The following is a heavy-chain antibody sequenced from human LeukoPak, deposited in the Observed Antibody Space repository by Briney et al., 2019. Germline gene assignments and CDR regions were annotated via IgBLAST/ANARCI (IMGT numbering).Heavy chain of an antibody. CDR3: ARYRGSSSNYAWFDY. J-gene: IGHJ4*02. CDR2: ISGSGSST. CDR1: GFTFSYA. V-gene: IGHV3-23*01. D-gene: IGHD4-11*01. Sequence: PGGSLRLSCAASGFTFSYAMACVRQAPGKGLEWVSAISGSGSSTNYGDSVKGRLTISRDESKNTLYLQMNSLRAEDTAVYYCARYRGSSSNYAWFDYWGQGTLVTASS.